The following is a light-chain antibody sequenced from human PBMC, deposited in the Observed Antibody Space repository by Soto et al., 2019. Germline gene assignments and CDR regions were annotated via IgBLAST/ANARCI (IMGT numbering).Light chain of an antibody. CDR3: QHRGEWPRT. J-gene: IGKJ2*01. CDR2: DAS. CDR1: QSVINY. Sequence: EIVLTQSPATLSLSPGETATLSCRASQSVINYLAWYQQKPGQAPRLLIYDASNRATGIPARFTGSGSGTDFTLTISSLEPEDFAVYYCQHRGEWPRTFGQGTKLEIK. V-gene: IGKV3-11*01.